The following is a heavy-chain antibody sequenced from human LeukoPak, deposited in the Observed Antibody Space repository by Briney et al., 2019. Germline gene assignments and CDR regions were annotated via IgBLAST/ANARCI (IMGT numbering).Heavy chain of an antibody. CDR1: GFTFSSYG. CDR2: ISDDGSNK. J-gene: IGHJ4*02. CDR3: AKDRRAPSGTTGEYFDY. D-gene: IGHD1-26*01. Sequence: GGSLRLSCAASGFTFSSYGMRWVRQAPGKGLEWVAVISDDGSNKYYADSVKGRFTISRDNSKNTLYLQMNSLRAEDTAVYYCAKDRRAPSGTTGEYFDYWGQGTLVTVSS. V-gene: IGHV3-30*18.